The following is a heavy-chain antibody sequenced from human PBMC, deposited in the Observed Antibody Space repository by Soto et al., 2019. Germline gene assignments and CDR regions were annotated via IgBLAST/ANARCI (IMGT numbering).Heavy chain of an antibody. CDR1: GYTFTGYY. Sequence: GASVKVSCKASGYTFTGYYMHWVRQAPGQGLEWMGWINPNSGGTNYAQKFQGRVTMTRDTSISTAYMELSRLRSDDTAVYYCARGDDWNYQKDYYYYGMDVWGQGTTVTVSS. J-gene: IGHJ6*02. V-gene: IGHV1-2*02. CDR3: ARGDDWNYQKDYYYYGMDV. D-gene: IGHD1-7*01. CDR2: INPNSGGT.